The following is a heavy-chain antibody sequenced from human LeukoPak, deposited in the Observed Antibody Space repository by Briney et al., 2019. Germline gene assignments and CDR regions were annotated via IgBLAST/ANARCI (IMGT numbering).Heavy chain of an antibody. D-gene: IGHD4-17*01. J-gene: IGHJ2*01. CDR3: AKDPRDGDYYWYFDL. CDR1: GFAFGTYW. V-gene: IGHV3-7*03. Sequence: GGSLRLSCAASGFAFGTYWMNWVRRAPGKGLEWVAHINQDGSEKYYVDSVKGRFTISRDNSKNTLYLQMNSLRAEDTAVYYCAKDPRDGDYYWYFDLWGRGTLVTVSS. CDR2: INQDGSEK.